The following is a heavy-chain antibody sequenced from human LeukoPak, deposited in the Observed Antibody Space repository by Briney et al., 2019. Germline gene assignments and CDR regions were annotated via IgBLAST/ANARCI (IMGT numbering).Heavy chain of an antibody. CDR1: GFSLTTYGVG. D-gene: IGHD1-14*01. V-gene: IGHV2-5*01. CDR2: IYWNDNE. CDR3: VRRKRNPDAFDV. Sequence: SGPTLVKPTQTLTLTCAFSGFSLTTYGVGVGWIRQPPGRALEWLAIIYWNDNEHYIPSLTSRLTITKDTSKNQVVLTMTNMDPVATATYYRVRRKRNPDAFDVWVPGTMVTVSS. J-gene: IGHJ3*01.